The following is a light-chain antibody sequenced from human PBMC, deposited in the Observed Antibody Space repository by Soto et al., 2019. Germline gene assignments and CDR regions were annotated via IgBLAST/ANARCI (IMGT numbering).Light chain of an antibody. CDR3: QQYGSP. Sequence: EIVSTQSPGTLSLSPGERATLSCRASQSVSSSYLAWYQQKPGQAPRLLIYGASSRATGIPDRFSGSGSGTDFTLTITRLEPEDFAVYYCQQYGSPFGGGTKVDIK. V-gene: IGKV3-20*01. J-gene: IGKJ4*01. CDR1: QSVSSSY. CDR2: GAS.